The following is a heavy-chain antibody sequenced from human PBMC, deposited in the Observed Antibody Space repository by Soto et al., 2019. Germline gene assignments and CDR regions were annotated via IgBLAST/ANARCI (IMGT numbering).Heavy chain of an antibody. V-gene: IGHV4-34*01. CDR3: ARGWGAVADY. CDR1: GGSFTGYY. CDR2: INHSGST. J-gene: IGHJ4*02. Sequence: QVQLQQWGAGLLKPSETLSLTCAVYGGSFTGYYWSWIRQPPGKGLEWIGEINHSGSTNYNPSLKSRVTISVDTSKNHVSPKLSSVTAADPAVYYCARGWGAVADYWGQGTLVTVSS. D-gene: IGHD6-19*01.